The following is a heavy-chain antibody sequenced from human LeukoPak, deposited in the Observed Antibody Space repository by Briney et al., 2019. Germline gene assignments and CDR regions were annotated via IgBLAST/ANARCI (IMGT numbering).Heavy chain of an antibody. CDR2: INPNRGGT. D-gene: IGHD6-13*01. CDR3: ARDSSSWGNYGMDV. J-gene: IGHJ6*02. V-gene: IGHV1-2*02. CDR1: GYTFTGYY. Sequence: ASVKVSCKASGYTFTGYYMHWVRQAPGQGLEWMGWINPNRGGTNYAQKFQGRVTMPRDTSISTAYMELSRLRSDDTAVYYCARDSSSWGNYGMDVWGQGTTVTVSS.